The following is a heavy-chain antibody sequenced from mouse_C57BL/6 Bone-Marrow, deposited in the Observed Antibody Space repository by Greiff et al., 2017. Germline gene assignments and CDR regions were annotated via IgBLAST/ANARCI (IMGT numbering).Heavy chain of an antibody. J-gene: IGHJ1*03. CDR1: GYSFTGYF. CDR2: INPYNGDT. V-gene: IGHV1-20*01. D-gene: IGHD1-1*01. CDR3: ARGITTVVGRYFDV. Sequence: EVKLMESGPELVKPGDSVKISCKASGYSFTGYFMNWVMQSHGKSLEWIGRINPYNGDTFYNQKFKGKATLTVDKSSSTAHMELRSLTSEDSAVYYCARGITTVVGRYFDVWGTGTTVTVSS.